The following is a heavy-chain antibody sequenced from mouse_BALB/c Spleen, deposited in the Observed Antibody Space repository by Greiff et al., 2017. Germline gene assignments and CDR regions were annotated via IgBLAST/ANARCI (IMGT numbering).Heavy chain of an antibody. V-gene: IGHV5-6-4*01. J-gene: IGHJ4*01. Sequence: VQLKQSGGGLVKPGGSLKLSCAASGFTFSSYTMSWVRQTPEKRLEWVATISSGGSYTYYPDSVKGRFTISRDNAKNTLYLQMSSLKSEDTAMYYCTRDEGSYAMDYWGQGTSVTVSS. CDR3: TRDEGSYAMDY. CDR1: GFTFSSYT. CDR2: ISSGGSYT.